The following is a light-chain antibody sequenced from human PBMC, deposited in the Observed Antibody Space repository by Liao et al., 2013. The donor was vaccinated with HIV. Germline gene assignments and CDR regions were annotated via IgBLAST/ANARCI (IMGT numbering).Light chain of an antibody. Sequence: SYVLTQPPSVSVAPGQTARITCGGDNVGRKNVHWYQQKPGQAPVLVISYNTDRPSGIPERFSGSNSGNTATLTISRVEAGDEADYYCQVWDSVSDHWVFGGGTKLTVL. CDR1: NVGRKN. J-gene: IGLJ3*02. CDR3: QVWDSVSDHWV. V-gene: IGLV3-21*04. CDR2: YNT.